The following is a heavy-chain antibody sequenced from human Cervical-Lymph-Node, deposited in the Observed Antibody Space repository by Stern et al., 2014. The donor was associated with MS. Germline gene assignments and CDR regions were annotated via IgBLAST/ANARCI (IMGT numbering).Heavy chain of an antibody. V-gene: IGHV4-59*01. CDR2: IYSGGGT. CDR3: ARASSGHYDAFDI. D-gene: IGHD6-19*01. CDR1: TDSISSYY. J-gene: IGHJ3*02. Sequence: QVQLQESGPGLVKPSETLSLTCTFSTDSISSYYWSWIRQPPGEELEWIGYIYSGGGTNYNPSLKSRVTISIDTSKNQFSLKLTSVTAADTALYYCARASSGHYDAFDIWGLGTMVTVSS.